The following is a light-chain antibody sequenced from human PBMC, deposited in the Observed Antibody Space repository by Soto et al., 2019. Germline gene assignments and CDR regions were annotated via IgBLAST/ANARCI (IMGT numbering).Light chain of an antibody. V-gene: IGKV3-15*01. CDR2: GAS. CDR1: QSVSSN. Sequence: ILLTQSPATLSLSPGERATLSCRASQSVSSNLAWYQQKPGQAPRLLIHGASTRATGIPARFSGSGSGTEFTLTISSLQSEDFAVYYCQQYNDWPPTFGQGTKVDIK. CDR3: QQYNDWPPT. J-gene: IGKJ1*01.